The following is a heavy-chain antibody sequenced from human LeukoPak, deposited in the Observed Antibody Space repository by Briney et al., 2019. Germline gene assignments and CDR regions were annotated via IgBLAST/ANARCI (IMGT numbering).Heavy chain of an antibody. V-gene: IGHV3-7*04. Sequence: GESLRLSCAASGFTFNTYAMSWVRQAPGKGLEWVANIKEDGSEKNYLDSVKGRFTISRDNAQNSLYLLMNSLRAEDTAVYYCAREGGYCSGSRCYFWFDPWGQGTLVTVSS. D-gene: IGHD2-2*01. CDR3: AREGGYCSGSRCYFWFDP. CDR1: GFTFNTYA. J-gene: IGHJ5*02. CDR2: IKEDGSEK.